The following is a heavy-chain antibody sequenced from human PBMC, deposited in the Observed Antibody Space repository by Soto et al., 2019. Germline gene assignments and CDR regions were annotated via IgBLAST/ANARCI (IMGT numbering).Heavy chain of an antibody. CDR3: ARDYGPDAFDI. V-gene: IGHV1-46*03. CDR1: GYNFTRYY. Sequence: GASGKGSRKGSGYNFTRYYMHWVRQAPGQGLEWMGIINPSGGSTSYAQKFQGRVTMTRDTSTSTVYMELSSLRSEDTAVYYCARDYGPDAFDIWGQGTMVTVSS. CDR2: INPSGGST. J-gene: IGHJ3*02. D-gene: IGHD4-17*01.